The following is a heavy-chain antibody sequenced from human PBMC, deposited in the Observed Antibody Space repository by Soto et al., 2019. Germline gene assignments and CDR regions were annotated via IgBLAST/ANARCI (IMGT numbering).Heavy chain of an antibody. V-gene: IGHV1-18*04. Sequence: XSVKVSCKASGYSFTSYGISWVRQAPGQGLEWMGWISAYNGNTNYAQKLQGRVTMTTDTSTSTAYMELRSLRSDDTAVYYCARDGYYDSSGHYWGQGTLVTVSS. CDR2: ISAYNGNT. CDR3: ARDGYYDSSGHY. CDR1: GYSFTSYG. D-gene: IGHD3-22*01. J-gene: IGHJ4*02.